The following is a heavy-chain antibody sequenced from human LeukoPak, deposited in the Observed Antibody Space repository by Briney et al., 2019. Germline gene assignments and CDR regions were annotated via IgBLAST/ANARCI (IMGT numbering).Heavy chain of an antibody. CDR3: VKDRVDGSGSQFDS. Sequence: GGSLRLSCAASGFTFSSYAMNWVRQAPGKGLEWVSGISGSGGNTYYADSVKGRFTISRDNSKNTLYLQMNSLRADDTAVYYCVKDRVDGSGSQFDSWGQGSLVIVSS. J-gene: IGHJ4*02. CDR2: ISGSGGNT. D-gene: IGHD3-10*01. CDR1: GFTFSSYA. V-gene: IGHV3-23*01.